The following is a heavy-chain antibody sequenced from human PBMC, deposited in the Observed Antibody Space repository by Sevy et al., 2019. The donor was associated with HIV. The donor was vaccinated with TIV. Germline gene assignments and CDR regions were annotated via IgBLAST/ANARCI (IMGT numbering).Heavy chain of an antibody. CDR2: IIPSGGST. V-gene: IGHV1-46*01. Sequence: ASVKVSCKTSGYTFTTFYIHWVRQAPGQGLEWMGIIIPSGGSTTYAQKFQGRVTITRDTCTSTVYMELSSLISDDTAVYYCASGIGVWGQGTLVTVSS. CDR1: GYTFTTFY. J-gene: IGHJ4*02. CDR3: ASGIGV. D-gene: IGHD3-10*01.